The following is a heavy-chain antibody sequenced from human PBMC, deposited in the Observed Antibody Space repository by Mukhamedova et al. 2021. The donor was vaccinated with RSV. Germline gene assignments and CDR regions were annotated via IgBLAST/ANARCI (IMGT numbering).Heavy chain of an antibody. CDR2: GT. CDR3: AREERGSGYYGS. Sequence: GTNYNPSLKSRVTISVDTSKNQFSLKLSSVTTAETAVYYCAREERGSGYYGSWCQGTMVTVSS. J-gene: IGHJ4*02. V-gene: IGHV4-59*01. D-gene: IGHD3-3*01.